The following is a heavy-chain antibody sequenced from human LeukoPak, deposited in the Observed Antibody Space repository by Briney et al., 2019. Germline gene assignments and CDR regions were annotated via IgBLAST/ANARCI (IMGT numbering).Heavy chain of an antibody. D-gene: IGHD3-9*01. CDR2: ISSSGSTI. V-gene: IGHV3-48*04. Sequence: GGSLRLSCAASGFTFSSYAMSWVRQAPGKGLEWVSAISSSGSTIYYADSVKGRFTISRDNAKNSLYLQMNSLRAEDTAVYYCARGWEWYYDILTGYSSLDYWGQGTLVTVSS. CDR1: GFTFSSYA. CDR3: ARGWEWYYDILTGYSSLDY. J-gene: IGHJ4*02.